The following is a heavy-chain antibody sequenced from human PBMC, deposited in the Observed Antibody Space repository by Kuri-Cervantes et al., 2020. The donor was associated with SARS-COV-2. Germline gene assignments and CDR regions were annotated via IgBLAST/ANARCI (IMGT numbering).Heavy chain of an antibody. CDR2: IKQDGSEK. CDR1: GFTFSSYW. V-gene: IGHV3-7*03. Sequence: ESMKISCAASGFTFSSYWMRWVRQAAGKGMECVANIKQDGSEKYYVDSVKGRFTISRENATNSLYLQMNRLRAEDTAVYYCAKDKSPYYDFWSGYSYYFYYWGQGSLVTVSS. J-gene: IGHJ4*02. CDR3: AKDKSPYYDFWSGYSYYFYY. D-gene: IGHD3-3*01.